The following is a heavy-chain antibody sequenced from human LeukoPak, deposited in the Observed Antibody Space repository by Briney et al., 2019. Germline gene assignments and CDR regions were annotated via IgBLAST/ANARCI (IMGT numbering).Heavy chain of an antibody. J-gene: IGHJ4*02. Sequence: PGGSLRLSCAASGFTFNKAYMSWVRQAPGKGLEWVGRIKSKTDGGTTDYAAPVKGRFTISRDDSKNTLYLQMSSLKTEDTAVYYCATDREIRYRTTTSCYGYLDSWGQGTLVTVSS. D-gene: IGHD2-2*01. CDR1: GFTFNKAY. CDR2: IKSKTDGGTT. CDR3: ATDREIRYRTTTSCYGYLDS. V-gene: IGHV3-15*01.